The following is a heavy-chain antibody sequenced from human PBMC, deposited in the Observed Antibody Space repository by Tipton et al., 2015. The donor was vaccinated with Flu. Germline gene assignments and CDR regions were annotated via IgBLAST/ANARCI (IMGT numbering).Heavy chain of an antibody. CDR1: GGSISSDY. CDR3: ARTHMVRGSKGWDVYYYYGMDV. Sequence: PGLVKPSETLSLTCTVSGGSISSDYWSWIRQPPGKGLEWIGFSYYSGSTSYNPSLKSRVTISVDTSRDQFSLKLSSVTAADTAVYYCARTHMVRGSKGWDVYYYYGMDVWGQGTTVTVSS. CDR2: SYYSGST. D-gene: IGHD3-10*01. V-gene: IGHV4-59*08. J-gene: IGHJ6*02.